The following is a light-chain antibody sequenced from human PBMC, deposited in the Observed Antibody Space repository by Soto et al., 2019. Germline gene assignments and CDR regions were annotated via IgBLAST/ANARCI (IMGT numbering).Light chain of an antibody. Sequence: DVQMMKSPSTLSASVGDRVTSTCRASQSISNWLAWYQQKPGKAPNILIYKTSSLESGVPSRFSGSGSGTEFTLTISSLQPDDFATYYCQQYNGYRWTLDQGTKVDIK. CDR1: QSISNW. J-gene: IGKJ1*01. CDR3: QQYNGYRWT. CDR2: KTS. V-gene: IGKV1-5*03.